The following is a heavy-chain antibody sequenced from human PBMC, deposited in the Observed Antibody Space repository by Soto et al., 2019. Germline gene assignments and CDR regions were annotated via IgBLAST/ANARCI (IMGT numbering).Heavy chain of an antibody. CDR3: ARSRVAAAAPYYFDY. CDR2: INHSGST. CDR1: GGSFSGYY. J-gene: IGHJ4*02. V-gene: IGHV4-34*01. D-gene: IGHD6-13*01. Sequence: SETLSLTCAVYGGSFSGYYWSWIRQPPGKGLEWIGEINHSGSTNYNPSLKSRVTISVDTSKNQFSLKLSSVTAADTAVYYCARSRVAAAAPYYFDYWGQGTLVTVSS.